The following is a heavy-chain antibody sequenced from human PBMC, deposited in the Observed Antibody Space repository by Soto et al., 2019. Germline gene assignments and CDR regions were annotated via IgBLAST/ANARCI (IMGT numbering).Heavy chain of an antibody. CDR3: ARGRGPPTGWYYYYMDV. CDR1: GGSFSGYY. Sequence: SETLSLTCAVYGGSFSGYYWSWIRQPPGKGLEWIGEINHSGSTNYNPSLKSRVTISVDTSKNQFSLKLSSVTAADTAVYYCARGRGPPTGWYYYYMDVWGKGTTVTVSS. CDR2: INHSGST. J-gene: IGHJ6*03. V-gene: IGHV4-34*01.